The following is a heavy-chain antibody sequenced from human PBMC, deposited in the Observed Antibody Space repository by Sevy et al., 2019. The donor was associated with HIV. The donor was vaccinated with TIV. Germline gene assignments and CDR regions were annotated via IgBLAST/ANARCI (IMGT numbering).Heavy chain of an antibody. J-gene: IGHJ4*02. D-gene: IGHD3-10*01. V-gene: IGHV3-23*01. CDR3: ATDRVSGTHYPGDFDY. CDR2: ITYSGVNT. Sequence: GGSLRLSCAASGFTFSTYAMTWVRQAPGKGLEWVSVITYSGVNTYYADSVKGRFTISRDNSKNKLYLQMNSLRAEDTAVYYCATDRVSGTHYPGDFDYWGQGTLVTVSS. CDR1: GFTFSTYA.